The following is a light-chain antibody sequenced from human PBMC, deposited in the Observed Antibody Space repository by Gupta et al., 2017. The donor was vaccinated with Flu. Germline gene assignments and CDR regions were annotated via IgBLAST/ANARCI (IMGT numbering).Light chain of an antibody. V-gene: IGLV2-23*02. J-gene: IGLJ2*01. CDR1: NNDVGSYNR. CDR2: EVT. CDR3: CSFASPYTWI. Sequence: QSALTQPSSVSGSPGQPITISCSGTNNDVGSYNRVSWYQQYPGKAPKILIYEVTKRPSEVSNRFSGSKSGNTASLTISGLQAEDEADYYCCSFASPYTWIFGGGTTVTVL.